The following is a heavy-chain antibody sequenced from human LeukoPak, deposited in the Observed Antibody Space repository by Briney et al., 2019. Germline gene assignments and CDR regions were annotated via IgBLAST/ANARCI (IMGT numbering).Heavy chain of an antibody. CDR3: ARDLGDYSGNHFDY. J-gene: IGHJ4*02. D-gene: IGHD1-26*01. CDR2: IYYSGST. CDR1: GGSISSYY. Sequence: SETLSLTCTVSGGSISSYYWSWIRQPPGKGLEWIGYIYYSGSTNYNPSLKSRVTISVDTSKNQFSLKLSSVTAADTAVYYCARDLGDYSGNHFDYWGQGTLVTVSS. V-gene: IGHV4-59*01.